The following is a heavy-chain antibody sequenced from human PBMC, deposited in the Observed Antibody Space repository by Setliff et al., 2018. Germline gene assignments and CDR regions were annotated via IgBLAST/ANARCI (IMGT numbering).Heavy chain of an antibody. Sequence: ASETLSLTCTVSGYPISRGFCWGWIRQSPGKGLEWIGSVYHSGSSYQNPSLRSRIAVSVDTSKNQFSLRLNSVTAADTAVYFCARAAARAEYSDTSAYLPFDFWGLGTLVTVSS. CDR3: ARAAARAEYSDTSAYLPFDF. CDR1: GYPISRGFC. D-gene: IGHD3-16*01. V-gene: IGHV4-38-2*02. J-gene: IGHJ4*02. CDR2: VYHSGSS.